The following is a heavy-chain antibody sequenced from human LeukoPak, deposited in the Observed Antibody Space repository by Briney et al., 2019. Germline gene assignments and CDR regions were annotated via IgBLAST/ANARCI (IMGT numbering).Heavy chain of an antibody. Sequence: GGSLRLSCAASGFTFSSYAMSWVHQAPGKGLEWVSSISVSGTYTYYADSVKGRFTISRDNSKNTLYLQMNSLRHEDTAVYYCAKEGSSWNVDYWGQGTLVTVSS. J-gene: IGHJ4*02. CDR2: ISVSGTYT. CDR1: GFTFSSYA. D-gene: IGHD6-13*01. CDR3: AKEGSSWNVDY. V-gene: IGHV3-23*01.